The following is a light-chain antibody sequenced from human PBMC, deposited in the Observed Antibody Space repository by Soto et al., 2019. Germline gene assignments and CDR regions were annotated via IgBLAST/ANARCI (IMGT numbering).Light chain of an antibody. J-gene: IGKJ1*01. CDR2: KAS. Sequence: DVQMTQSPSTLPASVGDRVTITCRASQSISSWLAWYQQKPGKAPKLLIYKASSLESGVPSRFSGSGSGTEFTLTISSLQPDDFATYYCQQYNSYSWTFGQGTKVAIK. V-gene: IGKV1-5*03. CDR1: QSISSW. CDR3: QQYNSYSWT.